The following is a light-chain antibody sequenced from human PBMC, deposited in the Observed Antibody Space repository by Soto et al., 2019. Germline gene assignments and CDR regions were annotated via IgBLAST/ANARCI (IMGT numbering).Light chain of an antibody. CDR2: SAS. Sequence: DIRMTQSPSSLSAFVGDTVTITCRASQDIIYYLAWYQQKPGKVPKLLIHSASTLQTGVQSRFSGSGSGTVFTLTINNLQPEDVATYYCQKYNSAPNTVGQGSRLEIK. CDR3: QKYNSAPNT. CDR1: QDIIYY. J-gene: IGKJ2*01. V-gene: IGKV1-27*01.